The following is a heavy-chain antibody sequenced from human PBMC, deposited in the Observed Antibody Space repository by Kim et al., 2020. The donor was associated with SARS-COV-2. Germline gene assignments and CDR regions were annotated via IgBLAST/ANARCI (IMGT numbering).Heavy chain of an antibody. J-gene: IGHJ4*02. Sequence: ADSVKGRFTISRDNANNSLYLQMNSLRDEDTAVYYCTRESCSGGSCYFDYWGQGTLVTVSS. V-gene: IGHV3-48*02. D-gene: IGHD2-15*01. CDR3: TRESCSGGSCYFDY.